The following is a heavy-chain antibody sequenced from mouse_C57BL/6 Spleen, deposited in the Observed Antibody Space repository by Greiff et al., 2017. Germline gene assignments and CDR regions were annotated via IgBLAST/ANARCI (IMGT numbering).Heavy chain of an antibody. V-gene: IGHV5-17*01. CDR1: GFTFSDYG. D-gene: IGHD2-1*01. CDR2: ISSGSSTI. J-gene: IGHJ3*01. CDR3: ARGEVLWYPFAY. Sequence: EVNVVESGGGLVKPGGSLKLSCAASGFTFSDYGMHWVRQAPEKGLEWVAYISSGSSTIYYADTVKGRFTISRDNAKNTLFLQMTRLRSEDTAMYYGARGEVLWYPFAYWGQGTLVTVSA.